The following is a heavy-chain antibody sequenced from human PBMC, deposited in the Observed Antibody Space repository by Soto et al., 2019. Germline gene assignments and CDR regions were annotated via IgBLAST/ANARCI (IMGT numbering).Heavy chain of an antibody. Sequence: PGGSLRLSCAAFEFSISSDWMHWVRQSPGKGLVWVSRISPDGRNIDYADSLKGRLTISRDNAKNTLFLQINSLRVEDTAVYYCARSHIGHYGWFVPWGQATLVTVSS. CDR1: EFSISSDW. CDR2: ISPDGRNI. CDR3: ARSHIGHYGWFVP. J-gene: IGHJ5*02. D-gene: IGHD4-17*01. V-gene: IGHV3-74*01.